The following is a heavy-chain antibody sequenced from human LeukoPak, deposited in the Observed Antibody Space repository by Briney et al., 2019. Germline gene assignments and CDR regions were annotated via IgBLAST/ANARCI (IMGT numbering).Heavy chain of an antibody. V-gene: IGHV1-2*02. J-gene: IGHJ4*02. CDR1: RYTFTGYY. D-gene: IGHD2-2*02. CDR3: ARDRIGVVVPAAIPIGSDY. Sequence: GASVKVSCKASRYTFTGYYMHWVRQAPGQGLEWMGWINPNSGGTNYAQKFQGRVTMTRDTSIGTAYMELSRLRSDDTAVYYCARDRIGVVVPAAIPIGSDYWGQGTLVTVSS. CDR2: INPNSGGT.